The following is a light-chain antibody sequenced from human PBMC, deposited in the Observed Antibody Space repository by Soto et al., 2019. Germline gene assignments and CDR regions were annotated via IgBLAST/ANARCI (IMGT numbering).Light chain of an antibody. CDR2: DVS. CDR1: SSDVGGYNY. CDR3: SSYTSSSGV. V-gene: IGLV2-14*01. Sequence: QSVLTQPASVSGSPRQSITISCTGTSSDVGGYNYVSWYQQHPGKAPKLMIYDVSNRPSGVSNRFSGSKSGNTASLTISGLQAEDEADYYCSSYTSSSGVFGGGTKLTVL. J-gene: IGLJ3*02.